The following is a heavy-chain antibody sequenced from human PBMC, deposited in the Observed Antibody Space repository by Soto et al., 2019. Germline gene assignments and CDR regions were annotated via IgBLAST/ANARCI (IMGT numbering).Heavy chain of an antibody. J-gene: IGHJ3*02. Sequence: QVQLVQSGAEVKKPGSSVKVSCKASGGTFSSYAISWVRQAPGQGLEWMGGIIPIFGTANYAQKFQGRVTITADKSTSTAYMELSSLRSEDTAVYYCARVLSQWLVKGRAFDIWGQGTMVTVSS. CDR2: IIPIFGTA. CDR1: GGTFSSYA. CDR3: ARVLSQWLVKGRAFDI. V-gene: IGHV1-69*06. D-gene: IGHD6-19*01.